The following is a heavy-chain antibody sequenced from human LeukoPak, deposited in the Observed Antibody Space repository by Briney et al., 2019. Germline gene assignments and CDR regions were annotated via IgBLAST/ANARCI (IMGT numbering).Heavy chain of an antibody. J-gene: IGHJ3*02. D-gene: IGHD2-2*01. CDR1: GGSISSYY. CDR3: ASSIVVVPAGAFDI. Sequence: PSETLSLTCTVSGGSISSYYWSWIRQPPGKGLEWIGYIYYSGSTNYNPSLKSRVTISVDTSKNQFSLKLSSVTAADTAVYYCASSIVVVPAGAFDIWGQGTMVTVSS. V-gene: IGHV4-59*01. CDR2: IYYSGST.